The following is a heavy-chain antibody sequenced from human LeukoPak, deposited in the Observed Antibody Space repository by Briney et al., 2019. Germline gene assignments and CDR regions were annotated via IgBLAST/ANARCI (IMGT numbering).Heavy chain of an antibody. D-gene: IGHD2-2*01. CDR2: ISYDGSNE. V-gene: IGHV3-30*04. J-gene: IGHJ6*02. Sequence: PGGSLRLSCAASGFTFSSYAMHWVRQAPGKGLERVAVISYDGSNEYYANSAKRRFTISRDNSNNPLYLPISSLRAEDTAVHYCARYCSSAGCYYYYGLDVWGQGTTVTVSS. CDR3: ARYCSSAGCYYYYGLDV. CDR1: GFTFSSYA.